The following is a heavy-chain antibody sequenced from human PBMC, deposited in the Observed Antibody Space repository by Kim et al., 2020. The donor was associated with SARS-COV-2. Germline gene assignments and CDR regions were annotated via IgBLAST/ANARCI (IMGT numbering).Heavy chain of an antibody. CDR3: AKGDSYGFPRGMDV. V-gene: IGHV3-9*01. J-gene: IGHJ6*02. CDR2: ISWNSGSI. Sequence: GGSLRLSCAASGFTFGDYAMHWVRQAPGKGLEWVSGISWNSGSIGYADSVKGRFTISRDNAKISLYLQMNSLRAEDTALYYCAKGDSYGFPRGMDVWGQGTTVTVSS. D-gene: IGHD5-18*01. CDR1: GFTFGDYA.